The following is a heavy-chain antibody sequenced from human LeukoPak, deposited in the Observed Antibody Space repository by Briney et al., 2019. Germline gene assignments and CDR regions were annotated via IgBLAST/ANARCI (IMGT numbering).Heavy chain of an antibody. CDR2: IYTSGST. CDR1: GGSISSYY. D-gene: IGHD3-10*01. Sequence: PSETLSLTCTVSGGSISSYYWSCIRQPAGKGLEWIGRIYTSGSTNYNPSLKSRVTMSIDTSKNQFSLKLSSVTAADTAVYYCAREDEDGSGSNPFDYWGQGTLVTVSS. V-gene: IGHV4-4*07. J-gene: IGHJ4*02. CDR3: AREDEDGSGSNPFDY.